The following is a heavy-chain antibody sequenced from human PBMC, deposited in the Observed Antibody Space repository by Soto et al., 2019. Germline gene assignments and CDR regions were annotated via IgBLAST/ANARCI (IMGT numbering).Heavy chain of an antibody. CDR3: ARGPPPSIAVDGYWVY. D-gene: IGHD6-19*01. CDR2: IIPILGIA. V-gene: IGHV1-69*02. CDR1: GGTFSSYT. J-gene: IGHJ4*02. Sequence: SVKVSCKASGGTFSSYTISWVRQAPGQGLEWMGRIIPILGIANYAQKFQGRVTITADKSTSTAYMELSSLRSEDTAVYYCARGPPPSIAVDGYWVYCGQGTLVTLSS.